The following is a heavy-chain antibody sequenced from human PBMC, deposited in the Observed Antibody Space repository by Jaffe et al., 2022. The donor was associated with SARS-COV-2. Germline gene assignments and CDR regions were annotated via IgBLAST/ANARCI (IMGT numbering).Heavy chain of an antibody. CDR3: ARQAHSSGWYVFDY. CDR2: IYYSGST. D-gene: IGHD6-19*01. V-gene: IGHV4-39*01. Sequence: QLQLQESGPGLVKPSETLSLTCTVSGGSISSSSYYWGWIRQPPGKGLEWIGSIYYSGSTYYNPSLKSRVTISVDTSKNQFSLKLSSVTAADTAVYYCARQAHSSGWYVFDYWGQGTLVTVSS. CDR1: GGSISSSSYY. J-gene: IGHJ4*02.